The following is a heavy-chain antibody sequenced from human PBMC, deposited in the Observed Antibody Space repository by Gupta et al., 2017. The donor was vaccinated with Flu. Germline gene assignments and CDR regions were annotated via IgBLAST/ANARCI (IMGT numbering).Heavy chain of an antibody. V-gene: IGHV4-39*01. CDR3: ARRITYGKTFDY. CDR1: GGSISDTSYY. Sequence: LQLQASGPGLVKPSETLPLICTVSGGSISDTSYYWGWIRQPPGKGLEWIGNVGYSGNTFYNPSLKRRVTISVDTSKNQFSLKLSSVTAADTAVYYCARRITYGKTFDYWGQGSLVTVSS. CDR2: VGYSGNT. J-gene: IGHJ4*02. D-gene: IGHD2/OR15-2a*01.